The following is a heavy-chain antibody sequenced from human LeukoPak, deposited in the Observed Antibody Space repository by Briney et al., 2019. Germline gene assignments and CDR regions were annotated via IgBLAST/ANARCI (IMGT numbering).Heavy chain of an antibody. CDR2: IYYSGAT. CDR1: GGSISSSTYY. CDR3: ASPGSGSYYYFDY. V-gene: IGHV4-39*01. J-gene: IGHJ4*02. D-gene: IGHD1-26*01. Sequence: SDTLSLTCTVSGGSISSSTYYWGWIRQSPGKGLEWIGSIYYSGATYYNPSLKSRVTISIDTSKNQFSLRLSSVTAADTAVYYCASPGSGSYYYFDYWGQGTLVTVSS.